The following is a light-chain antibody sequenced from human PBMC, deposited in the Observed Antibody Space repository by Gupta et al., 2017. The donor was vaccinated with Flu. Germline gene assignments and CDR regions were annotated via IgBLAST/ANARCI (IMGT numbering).Light chain of an antibody. J-gene: IGLJ3*02. CDR3: CSYAGGITLWV. Sequence: SWYPRLPGPAPKLMISAVSTRPSCISHCFSGSPSGHTASLTISGLPPADEADYYCCSYAGGITLWVFGGGTKLTVL. CDR2: AVS. V-gene: IGLV2-23*02.